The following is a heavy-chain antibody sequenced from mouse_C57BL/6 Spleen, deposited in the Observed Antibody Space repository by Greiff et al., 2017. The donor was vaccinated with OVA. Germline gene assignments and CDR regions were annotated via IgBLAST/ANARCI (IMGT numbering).Heavy chain of an antibody. D-gene: IGHD1-1*01. CDR3: ARKYYGSNGDY. J-gene: IGHJ2*01. V-gene: IGHV1-50*01. CDR2: IDPSDSYT. CDR1: GYTFTSYW. Sequence: QVQLQQPGAELVKPGASVKLSCKASGYTFTSYWMQWVKQRPGQGLEWIGEIDPSDSYTNYNQKFKGKATLTVDTSSSTAYMQLSSLTSEDAAVYYCARKYYGSNGDYWGQGTTLTVSS.